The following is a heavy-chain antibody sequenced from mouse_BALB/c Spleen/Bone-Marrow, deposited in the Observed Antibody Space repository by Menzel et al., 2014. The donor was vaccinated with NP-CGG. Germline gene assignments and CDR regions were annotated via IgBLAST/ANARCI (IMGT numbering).Heavy chain of an antibody. CDR1: GFTFSTYA. CDR3: ARPRMITTSFDV. J-gene: IGHJ1*01. CDR2: INSGGTYT. D-gene: IGHD2-4*01. Sequence: EVKVVESGGGLVKPGGSLKLSCAASGFTFSTYAMSWVRQTPEKRLEWVATINSGGTYTYYADSVKGRFTISRDNAKNTLYLQMSSLRSEDTAMFYCARPRMITTSFDVWGAGTTVTVSS. V-gene: IGHV5-9-3*01.